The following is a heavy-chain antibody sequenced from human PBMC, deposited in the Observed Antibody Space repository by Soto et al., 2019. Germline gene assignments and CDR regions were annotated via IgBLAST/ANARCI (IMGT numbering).Heavy chain of an antibody. D-gene: IGHD3-10*01. J-gene: IGHJ4*02. CDR1: GYSFTPYG. CDR2: ISTHNGNT. CDR3: ARTLGSSGFDY. V-gene: IGHV1-18*01. Sequence: QLQLVQSGPEVKKPAASVKVSCKASGYSFTPYGIAWVRQAPGQGLEWMGWISTHNGNTKYEQKVQDRVTMTTDTSTTTAYMELRSLRSEDTAMYYCARTLGSSGFDYWGQGTLVAVSS.